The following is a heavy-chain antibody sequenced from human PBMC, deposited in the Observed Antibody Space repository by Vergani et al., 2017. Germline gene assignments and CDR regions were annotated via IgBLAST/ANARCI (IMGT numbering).Heavy chain of an antibody. J-gene: IGHJ5*02. V-gene: IGHV4-59*04. CDR3: AEGKDHGTYNPPLDP. Sequence: QVQLEESGPGLVKPSETLSLTCTVSGGSFNTYYWSWIRQSPGKGLEWIGSAYHSGATYYNPSLESRVTILLDTSRKQFSLRLNSVTAADTAVYYCAEGKDHGTYNPPLDPWGPGTRVTVSS. CDR1: GGSFNTYY. CDR2: AYHSGAT. D-gene: IGHD4/OR15-4a*01.